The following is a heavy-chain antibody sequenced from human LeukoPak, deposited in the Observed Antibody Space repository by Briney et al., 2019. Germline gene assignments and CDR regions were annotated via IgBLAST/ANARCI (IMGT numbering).Heavy chain of an antibody. J-gene: IGHJ4*02. D-gene: IGHD7-27*01. CDR2: IYYGGST. Sequence: SETLSLTCTVSGGSISNYYWSWIRQPPGKGLEWIGYIYYGGSTNYNPSLKSGVTISVDTSKNQFSLKLSSVTAADTAFYYCARGWGYFDYWGQGTLVTVSS. CDR3: ARGWGYFDY. CDR1: GGSISNYY. V-gene: IGHV4-59*01.